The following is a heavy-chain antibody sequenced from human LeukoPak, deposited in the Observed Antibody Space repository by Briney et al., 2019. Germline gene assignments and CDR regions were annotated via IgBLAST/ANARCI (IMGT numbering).Heavy chain of an antibody. V-gene: IGHV4-4*07. D-gene: IGHD2-21*02. CDR1: GGSISSYY. CDR3: ARDFVVVTAGWVADYYYMDV. J-gene: IGHJ6*03. CDR2: IYTSGST. Sequence: SETLSLTCTVSGGSISSYYWSWIRQPAGKGLEWIGRIYTSGSTNYNPSLKSRATMSVDTSKNQFSLKLSSVTAADTAVYYCARDFVVVTAGWVADYYYMDVWGKGTTVTVSS.